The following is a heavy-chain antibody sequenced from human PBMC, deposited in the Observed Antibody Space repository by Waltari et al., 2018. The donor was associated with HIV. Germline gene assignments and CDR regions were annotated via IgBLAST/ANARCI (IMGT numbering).Heavy chain of an antibody. V-gene: IGHV3-30*02. J-gene: IGHJ3*01. CDR1: GFNLKIYD. CDR2: IRYDGSQE. D-gene: IGHD1-26*01. Sequence: QVHVVESGGGVVQPGGSLRLSCTASGFNLKIYDIHWVRQAPGRGLEWVAGIRYDGSQEYYGDSVKGRFIISIDNSKNTIFLEMTTLRQEDTAKYRCAKDGAPGRDAVFDIWGQGTMVTVS. CDR3: AKDGAPGRDAVFDI.